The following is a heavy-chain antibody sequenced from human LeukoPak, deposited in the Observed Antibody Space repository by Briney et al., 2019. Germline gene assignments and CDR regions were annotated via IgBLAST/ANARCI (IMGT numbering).Heavy chain of an antibody. CDR2: INPNNDVT. CDR3: ARVGEYGSGSYLVY. CDR1: GYTFINYY. Sequence: GASVKVSCKASGYTFINYYVHWVRQAPGQGLEWMGWINPNNDVTIYAQNFQGRVNMTRDTSISTVYMELSRLTSDDTAVYYCARVGEYGSGSYLVYWGRGSLVTVSS. J-gene: IGHJ4*02. V-gene: IGHV1-2*02. D-gene: IGHD3-10*01.